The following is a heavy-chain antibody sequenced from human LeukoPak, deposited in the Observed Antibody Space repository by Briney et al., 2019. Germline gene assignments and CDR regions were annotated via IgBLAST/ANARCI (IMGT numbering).Heavy chain of an antibody. J-gene: IGHJ4*02. V-gene: IGHV4-61*08. D-gene: IGHD4-23*01. CDR1: GVAISRGGYA. Sequence: SETLSLTCAVSGVAISRGGYAWNWIRQPPGKGLEWIGYIYYSGSTNYNPSLKSRVTISLDTSKNQSSLKLSSVTAADTAMYYCARVSRGNSVGGDYWGQGTLVTVSS. CDR2: IYYSGST. CDR3: ARVSRGNSVGGDY.